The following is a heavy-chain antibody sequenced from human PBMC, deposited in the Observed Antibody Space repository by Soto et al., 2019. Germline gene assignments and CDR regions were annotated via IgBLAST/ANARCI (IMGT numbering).Heavy chain of an antibody. V-gene: IGHV5-51*01. J-gene: IGHJ6*02. CDR2: IYPGDSDT. CDR1: GYSFTSYW. Sequence: GESLKISCKGSGYSFTSYWIGWVRQMPGKGLEWMGIIYPGDSDTRYSPSFQGQVTISADKSISTAYLQWSSLKASDTAMYYCARLNGGHSYYYYGMDVWGQGTTVTVSS. D-gene: IGHD2-21*02. CDR3: ARLNGGHSYYYYGMDV.